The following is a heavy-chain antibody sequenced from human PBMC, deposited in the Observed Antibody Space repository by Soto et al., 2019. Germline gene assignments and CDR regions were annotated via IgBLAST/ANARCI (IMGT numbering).Heavy chain of an antibody. D-gene: IGHD4-17*01. CDR2: IRHRGST. CDR1: GGALSGYY. V-gene: IGHV4-34*02. J-gene: IGHJ5*01. Sequence: QVQLQQWGAGLLKPSETLSLTCAVHGGALSGYYWSWIRQTPGKGLEWIGEIRHRGSTNYNPSLKSGVTISLATSKNQFSLTLASVTAADTAAYYCARGIRPDSWGQGTQVTVSS. CDR3: ARGIRPDS.